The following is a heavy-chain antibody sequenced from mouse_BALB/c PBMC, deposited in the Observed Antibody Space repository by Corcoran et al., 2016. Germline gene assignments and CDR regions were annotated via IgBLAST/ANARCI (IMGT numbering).Heavy chain of an antibody. V-gene: IGHV1-18*01. CDR2: INPNNGGT. CDR3: ARRLRLRGFAY. J-gene: IGHJ3*01. CDR1: GYTFTDYN. D-gene: IGHD1-2*01. Sequence: EVLLQQSGPELVKPGASVKIPCKASGYTFTDYNMDWVKQSHGKSLEWIGDINPNNGGTIYNQKFKGKATLTVDKSSSTAYMELRSLTSEDTAVYYCARRLRLRGFAYWGQGTLVTVSA.